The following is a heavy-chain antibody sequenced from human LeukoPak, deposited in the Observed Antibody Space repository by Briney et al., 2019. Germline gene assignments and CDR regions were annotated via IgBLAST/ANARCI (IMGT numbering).Heavy chain of an antibody. CDR3: AKDWSGPIVVVPAAPFDY. D-gene: IGHD2-2*01. V-gene: IGHV3-23*01. J-gene: IGHJ4*02. CDR1: GFTFSSYA. CDR2: ISGSGGST. Sequence: GGSLRLSCAASGFTFSSYAMSWDRQAPGKGLEWVSAISGSGGSTYYADSVKGRFTISRDNSKNTLYLQMNSLRAEDTAVYYCAKDWSGPIVVVPAAPFDYWGQGTLVTVSS.